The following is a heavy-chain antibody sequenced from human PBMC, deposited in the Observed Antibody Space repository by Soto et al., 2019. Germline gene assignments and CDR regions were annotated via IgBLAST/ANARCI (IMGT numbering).Heavy chain of an antibody. Sequence: EVQLVESGGGLVQPGGSLRLSCAASGFTFSTYSMNWVRQAPGKGLEWVSYISSSSTTIYYADSVKGRFTISRDNAKNSLYLQRNSLRDEATAVYYCGRYGLGLPFFDYWGQGTLVTVSS. CDR1: GFTFSTYS. J-gene: IGHJ4*02. V-gene: IGHV3-48*02. CDR3: GRYGLGLPFFDY. CDR2: ISSSSTTI. D-gene: IGHD7-27*01.